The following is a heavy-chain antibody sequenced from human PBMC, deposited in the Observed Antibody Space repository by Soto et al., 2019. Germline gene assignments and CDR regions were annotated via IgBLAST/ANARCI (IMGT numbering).Heavy chain of an antibody. D-gene: IGHD3-3*01. J-gene: IGHJ3*02. V-gene: IGHV3-33*01. CDR1: GFTFSSYG. Sequence: PGGSLRLSCAASGFTFSSYGMHWVRQAPGKGLEWVAVIWYDGSNKYYADSVKGRFTISRDNSKNTLFLQMNSLRAEDTAVYYCARDRSTIYAFDIWGQGTMVTVSS. CDR3: ARDRSTIYAFDI. CDR2: IWYDGSNK.